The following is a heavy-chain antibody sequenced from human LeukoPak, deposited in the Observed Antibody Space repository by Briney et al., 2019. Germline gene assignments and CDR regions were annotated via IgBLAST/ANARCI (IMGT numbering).Heavy chain of an antibody. CDR3: ARRAGGYFDY. D-gene: IGHD3-10*01. Sequence: VASVRVSCKASGYTLTSDYIHWVRQAPGQGLEWVGIINPSRGDTTYAQKLQGRLTLIRDTSTSTVYMELSSLRSEDMAVYYCARRAGGYFDYWGQGTLVIVSS. J-gene: IGHJ4*02. CDR2: INPSRGDT. V-gene: IGHV1-46*04. CDR1: GYTLTSDY.